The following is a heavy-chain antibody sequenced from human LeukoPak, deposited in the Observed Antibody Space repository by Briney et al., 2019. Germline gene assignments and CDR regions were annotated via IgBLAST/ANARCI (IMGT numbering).Heavy chain of an antibody. CDR3: AELGITMIGGV. CDR1: GFTFSTYW. V-gene: IGHV3-48*04. D-gene: IGHD3-10*02. Sequence: GGSLRLSCAAPGFTFSTYWMTWVRQAPGKGLEWVSYISSSGSTIHYADSVKGRFTISRDNAKNSLYLQMNSLRAEDTAVYYCAELGITMIGGVWGKGTTVTISS. CDR2: ISSSGSTI. J-gene: IGHJ6*04.